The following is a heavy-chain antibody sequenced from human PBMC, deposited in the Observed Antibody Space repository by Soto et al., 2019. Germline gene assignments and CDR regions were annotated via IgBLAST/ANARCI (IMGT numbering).Heavy chain of an antibody. J-gene: IGHJ4*02. Sequence: LSLTCSVSGFAISRGYYWSWVRQPPGKGLEWIGSIYPSVSSYHNPSLATRLGLSIDTSKNQFTFNLTSVTAADTALYFCAREKVGTTFFDNWGQGIQVTVSS. CDR1: GFAISRGYY. CDR3: AREKVGTTFFDN. CDR2: IYPSVSS. V-gene: IGHV4-38-2*02. D-gene: IGHD1-1*01.